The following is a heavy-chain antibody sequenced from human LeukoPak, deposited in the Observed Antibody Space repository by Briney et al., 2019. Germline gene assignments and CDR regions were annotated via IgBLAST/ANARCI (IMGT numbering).Heavy chain of an antibody. CDR1: GFTFDDYA. J-gene: IGHJ3*02. V-gene: IGHV3-9*01. CDR3: AKDKITIPEDAFDI. Sequence: HPGGSLRLSCAASGFTFDDYAMHWVRQAPGKGLEWVSGISWNSGSIGYADSVKGRFTISRDNAKNSLYLQMNSLRAEDTALYYCAKDKITIPEDAFDIWGQGTMVTVSS. D-gene: IGHD3-9*01. CDR2: ISWNSGSI.